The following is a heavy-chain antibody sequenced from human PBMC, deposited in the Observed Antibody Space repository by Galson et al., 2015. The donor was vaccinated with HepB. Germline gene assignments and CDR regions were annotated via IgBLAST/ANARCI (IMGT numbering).Heavy chain of an antibody. CDR2: IRAYNGNT. D-gene: IGHD3-3*01. V-gene: IGHV1-18*01. CDR1: GYTFTSYG. J-gene: IGHJ6*03. Sequence: SVKVCCKASGYTFTSYGISWVRQAPGQGLEWMGWIRAYNGNTNYAQKLQGRVTMTTDTSTSKAYMELRSLRSDDTAVYYCARGLLRFFLHYMDVWGKGTTFTVSS. CDR3: ARGLLRFFLHYMDV.